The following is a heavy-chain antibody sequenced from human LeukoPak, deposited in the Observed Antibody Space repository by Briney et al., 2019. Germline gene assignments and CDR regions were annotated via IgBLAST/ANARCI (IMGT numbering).Heavy chain of an antibody. D-gene: IGHD1-14*01. Sequence: SETLSLTCTVSGGSISSSSYYWGWIRQPPGKGLEWIGSIYYSGSTYYNPSLKSRVTISVDTSKNQFSLKLSSVTAADTAVYYCARAGIREFDYWGQGTPVTVSS. J-gene: IGHJ4*02. CDR1: GGSISSSSYY. V-gene: IGHV4-39*07. CDR3: ARAGIREFDY. CDR2: IYYSGST.